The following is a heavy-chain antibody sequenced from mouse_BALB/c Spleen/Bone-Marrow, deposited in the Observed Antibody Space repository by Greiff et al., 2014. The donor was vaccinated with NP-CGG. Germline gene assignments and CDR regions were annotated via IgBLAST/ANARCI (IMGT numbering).Heavy chain of an antibody. Sequence: VKLQQSGAELVGSGASVKLSCTASGFNIKDYYMHWVKQRPEQGLEWIGWIDPENGDTEYAPKFQGKATMTADTSSNTAYLQLISLTSEDTAVYDCNARGYYDFDYFDYWGQGTTLTVSS. D-gene: IGHD2-4*01. CDR1: GFNIKDYY. CDR3: NARGYYDFDYFDY. V-gene: IGHV14-4*02. CDR2: IDPENGDT. J-gene: IGHJ2*01.